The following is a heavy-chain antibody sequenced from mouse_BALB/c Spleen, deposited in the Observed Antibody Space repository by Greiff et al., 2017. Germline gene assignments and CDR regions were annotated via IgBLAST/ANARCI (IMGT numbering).Heavy chain of an antibody. CDR3: ARGGPITTVVVDFDD. Sequence: EVKLMESGGGLVQPGGSRKLSCAASGFTFSSFGMHWVRQAPEKGLEWVAYISSGSSTIYYADTVKGRFTISRDNPKNTLFLQMTSLRSEDTAMYYWARGGPITTVVVDFDDWGEGTTLTVSS. V-gene: IGHV5-17*02. CDR1: GFTFSSFG. D-gene: IGHD1-1*01. CDR2: ISSGSSTI. J-gene: IGHJ2*01.